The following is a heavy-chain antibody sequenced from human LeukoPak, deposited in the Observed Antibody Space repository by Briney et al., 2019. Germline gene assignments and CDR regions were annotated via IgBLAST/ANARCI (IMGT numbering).Heavy chain of an antibody. J-gene: IGHJ6*02. CDR1: GYTFTTYG. Sequence: ASVKVSCRASGYTFTTYGINWVRQAPGQGLEWMGWIKTYNGDTNPAQKFQDRIIMSTDKSTGTAYMELRSLRSDDTAVYYCAKDGGQQWLTNYYSYGMDVWGQGTSVIVSS. D-gene: IGHD6-19*01. V-gene: IGHV1-18*01. CDR2: IKTYNGDT. CDR3: AKDGGQQWLTNYYSYGMDV.